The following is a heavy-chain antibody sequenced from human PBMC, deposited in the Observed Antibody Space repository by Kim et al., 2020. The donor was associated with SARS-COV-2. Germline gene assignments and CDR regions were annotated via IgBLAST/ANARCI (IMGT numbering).Heavy chain of an antibody. V-gene: IGHV3-7*03. D-gene: IGHD6-19*01. J-gene: IGHJ4*02. CDR1: GFTFSSYW. CDR3: ARDSSGWILYFDY. CDR2: IKQDGSEK. Sequence: GGSLRLSCAASGFTFSSYWMSWVRQAPGKGLEWVANIKQDGSEKYYVDSVKGRFTISRDNAKNSLYLQMNSLRAEDTAVYYCARDSSGWILYFDYWGQGTLVTVSS.